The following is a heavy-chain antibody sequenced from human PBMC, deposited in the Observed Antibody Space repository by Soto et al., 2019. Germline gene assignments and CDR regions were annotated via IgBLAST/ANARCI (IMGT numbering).Heavy chain of an antibody. CDR1: GFTFTNYD. CDR2: IAYDGRNK. V-gene: IGHV3-30*04. J-gene: IGHJ4*02. Sequence: QVQLVESGGGVVQPGRSLRLSCAASGFTFTNYDMHWVRQAPGKGLEWVAVIAYDGRNKYYADSVKGRLTISRDNSKNTLYLQMNSLRAEDTAVYYCARDRGELGAVTPSDSWGQGTLVTVSS. CDR3: ARDRGELGAVTPSDS. D-gene: IGHD3-3*01.